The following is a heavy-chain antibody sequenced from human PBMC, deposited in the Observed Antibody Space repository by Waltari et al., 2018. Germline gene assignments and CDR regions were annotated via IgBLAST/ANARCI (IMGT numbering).Heavy chain of an antibody. J-gene: IGHJ4*02. Sequence: QVQLQQWGAGLLKPSETLSLTCAVYGGSFSGYYWSWIRQPPGKGLEWIGEINHSGSTNYNPSLKSRVTISVDTSKNQFSLKLSSVTAADTAVYYCARVSMVRGVIILFDYWGQGTLVTVSS. CDR2: INHSGST. D-gene: IGHD3-10*01. V-gene: IGHV4-34*01. CDR1: GGSFSGYY. CDR3: ARVSMVRGVIILFDY.